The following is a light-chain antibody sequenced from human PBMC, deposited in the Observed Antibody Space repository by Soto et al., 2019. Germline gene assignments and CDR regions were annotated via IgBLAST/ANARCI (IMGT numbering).Light chain of an antibody. J-gene: IGKJ5*01. CDR2: GAS. CDR3: QKYNSWPIK. V-gene: IGKV3D-15*01. Sequence: EIVFTHSPFTLSLSPGERATLSCMASQIVSNNYLAWYQQKPGQAPRRVIYGASTWGTGVPPRFTGSGSGTVFTLTISGLQSEDFAVYYCQKYNSWPIKFGQGTRLEIK. CDR1: QIVSNN.